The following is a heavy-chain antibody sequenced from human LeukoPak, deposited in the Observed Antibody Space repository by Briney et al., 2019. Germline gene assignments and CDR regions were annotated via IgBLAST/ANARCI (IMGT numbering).Heavy chain of an antibody. CDR2: INPSGGST. Sequence: ASVKVSCKASGYTFTSYYMHWVRQAPGQGLEWMGIINPSGGSTSYAQKFQGRVTMTRDMSTSTVYMELSSLRSEDTAVYYCARSTQTVSYYYDSSGYPGDFDYWGQGTLVTVSS. CDR3: ARSTQTVSYYYDSSGYPGDFDY. V-gene: IGHV1-46*01. J-gene: IGHJ4*02. D-gene: IGHD3-22*01. CDR1: GYTFTSYY.